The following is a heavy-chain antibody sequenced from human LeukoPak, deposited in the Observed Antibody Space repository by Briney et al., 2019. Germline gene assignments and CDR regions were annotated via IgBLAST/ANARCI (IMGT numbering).Heavy chain of an antibody. Sequence: GASVKVSCKASGYTFTSYGISWVRQAPGQGLEWMGWISAYNGNTNYAQKLQGRVTMTTDTSTSTAYMELRSLRSDDTAVYYCARDRSQYCSGGSCYPGSVGWFDPWGQGTLVTVSS. V-gene: IGHV1-18*04. J-gene: IGHJ5*02. CDR2: ISAYNGNT. D-gene: IGHD2-15*01. CDR3: ARDRSQYCSGGSCYPGSVGWFDP. CDR1: GYTFTSYG.